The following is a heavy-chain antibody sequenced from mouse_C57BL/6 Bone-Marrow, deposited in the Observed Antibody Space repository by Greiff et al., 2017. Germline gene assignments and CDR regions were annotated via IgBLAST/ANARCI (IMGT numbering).Heavy chain of an antibody. J-gene: IGHJ3*01. V-gene: IGHV14-4*01. CDR2: IDPENGDT. D-gene: IGHD2-4*01. Sequence: VQLQQSGAELVRPGASVKLSCTASGFNIKDDYMHWVKQRPEQGLEWIGWIDPENGDTEYASKFQGKATITADTSSNTAYLQLSSLTSEDTAVYYCTTPIYYDYDGAWFAYWGQGTLVTVSA. CDR3: TTPIYYDYDGAWFAY. CDR1: GFNIKDDY.